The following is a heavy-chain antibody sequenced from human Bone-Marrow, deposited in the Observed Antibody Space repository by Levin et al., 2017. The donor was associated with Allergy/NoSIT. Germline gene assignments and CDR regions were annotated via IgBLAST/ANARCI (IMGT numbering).Heavy chain of an antibody. Sequence: GGSLRLSCAASGFPFNNHSMNWVRQAPGKGLEWISYIDSSSNTIYYAESVRGRFTISRDNAQNSLFLQMNSLRDEDTAVYYCATYGSVKVQRVGGFYWYFELWGRGTLVTVSS. V-gene: IGHV3-48*02. CDR1: GFPFNNHS. CDR2: IDSSSNTI. J-gene: IGHJ2*01. D-gene: IGHD3-10*01. CDR3: ATYGSVKVQRVGGFYWYFEL.